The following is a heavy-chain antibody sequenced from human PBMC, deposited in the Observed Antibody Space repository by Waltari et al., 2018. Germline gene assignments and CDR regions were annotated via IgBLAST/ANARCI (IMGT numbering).Heavy chain of an antibody. J-gene: IGHJ2*01. CDR1: GFPYSMSW. V-gene: IGHV3-74*01. D-gene: IGHD4-17*01. CDR3: ARGARRTTVTTGWWYFDL. CDR2: SNSEGSST. Sequence: EVQLVESGGGLVQPGGSLRLSCAASGFPYSMSWTQWVRQAPGKGLVWVSRSNSEGSSTSYADSVKGRFTISKDNAKNTVYLQMNSLRAEDTAIYYCARGARRTTVTTGWWYFDLWGRGTLVTVSS.